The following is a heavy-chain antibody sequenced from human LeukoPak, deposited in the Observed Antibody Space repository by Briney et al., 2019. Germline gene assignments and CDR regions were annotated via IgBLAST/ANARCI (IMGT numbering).Heavy chain of an antibody. CDR3: AKVVVVVVAATLENYFDY. CDR2: IYYSGST. CDR1: GGSISSCGYY. D-gene: IGHD2-15*01. J-gene: IGHJ4*02. Sequence: SETLSLTCTVSGGSISSCGYYWSWIRQHPGKGLEWIGYIYYSGSTYYNPSLKSRVTISVDTSKNQFSLKLSSVTAADTAVYYCAKVVVVVVAATLENYFDYWGQGTLVTVSS. V-gene: IGHV4-31*03.